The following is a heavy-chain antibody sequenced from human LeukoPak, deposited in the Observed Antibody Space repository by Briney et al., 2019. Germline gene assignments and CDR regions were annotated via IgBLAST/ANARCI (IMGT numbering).Heavy chain of an antibody. CDR1: GGTFSSYA. V-gene: IGHV1-69*13. Sequence: SVKVSCKASGGTFSSYAISWVRQAPGQGLEWMGGIIPIFGTANYAQKFQGRVTITADESTSTAYMELSSLRSEDTAVYYCARDGITFGGVIVIRFDYWGQGTLVTVSS. J-gene: IGHJ4*02. D-gene: IGHD3-16*02. CDR3: ARDGITFGGVIVIRFDY. CDR2: IIPIFGTA.